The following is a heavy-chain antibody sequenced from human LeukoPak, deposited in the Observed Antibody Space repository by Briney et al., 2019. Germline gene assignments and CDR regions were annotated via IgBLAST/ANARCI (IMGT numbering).Heavy chain of an antibody. CDR3: AKDLRSYYDSSGCDY. J-gene: IGHJ4*02. Sequence: PGRSLRLSCAASGFTFSSYGMHWVRQAPGKGPEWVAVISYDGSNKYYADSVKGRFTISRDNSKNTLYLQMNSLRAEDTAVYYCAKDLRSYYDSSGCDYWGQGTLVTVSS. CDR1: GFTFSSYG. CDR2: ISYDGSNK. V-gene: IGHV3-30*18. D-gene: IGHD3-22*01.